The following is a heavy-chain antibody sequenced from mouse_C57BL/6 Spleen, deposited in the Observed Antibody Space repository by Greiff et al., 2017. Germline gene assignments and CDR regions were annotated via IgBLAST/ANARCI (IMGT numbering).Heavy chain of an antibody. Sequence: VQLQQPGAELVMPGASVKLSCKASGYTFTSYWMHWVKQRPGQGLEWIGEIDPSDSYTNYNQKFKGKSTLTVDKSSSTAYMQLSSLTSEDSAVYYCARGATVERAWFAYWGQGTLGTVSA. D-gene: IGHD1-1*01. CDR3: ARGATVERAWFAY. CDR1: GYTFTSYW. V-gene: IGHV1-69*01. CDR2: IDPSDSYT. J-gene: IGHJ3*01.